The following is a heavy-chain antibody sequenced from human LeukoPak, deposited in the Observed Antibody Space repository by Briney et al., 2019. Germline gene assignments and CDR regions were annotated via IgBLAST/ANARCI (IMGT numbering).Heavy chain of an antibody. V-gene: IGHV3-21*01. CDR3: ARADQGPLDY. J-gene: IGHJ4*02. CDR1: GLTFRTYA. D-gene: IGHD2-2*01. CDR2: ISSSSDYI. Sequence: GGSLRLSCAASGLTFRTYAMSWVRQAPGKGLEWVSSISSSSDYIYYADSVKGRFTISRDNARNTVYLHMNSLRAEDTAVFYCARADQGPLDYWGQGTLVTVSS.